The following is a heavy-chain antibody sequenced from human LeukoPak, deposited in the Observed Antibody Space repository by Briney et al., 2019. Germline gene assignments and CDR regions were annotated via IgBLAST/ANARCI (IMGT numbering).Heavy chain of an antibody. CDR3: AKDTVPAAPFDY. J-gene: IGHJ4*02. Sequence: GGSLRLSCAASGFTFSSYGMHWVRQAPGKGLEWVAIIRYDGSNKYYADSVKGRFTISRDNSKNTLYLQMNSLRAEDTAVYYCAKDTVPAAPFDYWGQGTLVTVSS. CDR2: IRYDGSNK. V-gene: IGHV3-30*02. CDR1: GFTFSSYG. D-gene: IGHD2-2*01.